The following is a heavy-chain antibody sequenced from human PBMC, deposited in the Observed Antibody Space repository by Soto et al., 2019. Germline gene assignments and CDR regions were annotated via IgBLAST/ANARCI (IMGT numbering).Heavy chain of an antibody. D-gene: IGHD3-10*01. J-gene: IGHJ6*02. CDR2: IKQDGSEK. CDR3: ARDKGRVRGVITNYYYYYGMDV. V-gene: IGHV3-7*01. Sequence: EVQLVESGGGLVQPGGSLRLSCAASGFTFSSYWMSWVRQAPGKGLEWVANIKQDGSEKYYVDSVKGRFTISRDNAKKSLSLQMNSLRAEDTAVYYCARDKGRVRGVITNYYYYYGMDVWGQGTTVTVSS. CDR1: GFTFSSYW.